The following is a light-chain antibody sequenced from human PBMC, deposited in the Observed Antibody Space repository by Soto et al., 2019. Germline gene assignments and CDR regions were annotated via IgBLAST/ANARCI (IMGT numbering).Light chain of an antibody. J-gene: IGKJ1*01. CDR1: QVIDNY. V-gene: IGKV1-27*01. CDR2: AGS. Sequence: DIQMTQSPSSLSASVGDRVTITCRASQVIDNYLAWYQQQPGKVPRLLIYAGSVLQAGVPPRFNGSGSGADFTLTISSLQPEDVATYFCQKYNSAPWTFGQGTKVEIK. CDR3: QKYNSAPWT.